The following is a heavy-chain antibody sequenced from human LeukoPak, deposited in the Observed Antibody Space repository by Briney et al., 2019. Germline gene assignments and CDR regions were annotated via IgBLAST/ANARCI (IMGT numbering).Heavy chain of an antibody. CDR1: GFTFSSYW. CDR2: IKQDGSEK. CDR3: ARGNRWPSTYGDYFHDAFDI. D-gene: IGHD4-17*01. J-gene: IGHJ3*02. Sequence: GGSLRLSCAASGFTFSSYWMSWVRQAPGKGLEWVANIKQDGSEKYYVDSVKGRFTISRDNAKNSLYLQMNSLRAEDTAVYYCARGNRWPSTYGDYFHDAFDIWGQGTMVTVSS. V-gene: IGHV3-7*05.